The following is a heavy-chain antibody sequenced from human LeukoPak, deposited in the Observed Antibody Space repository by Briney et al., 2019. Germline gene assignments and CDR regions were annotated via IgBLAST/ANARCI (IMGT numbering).Heavy chain of an antibody. Sequence: ASVKVSCKASGFTFTSSAMQWVRQARGQRLEWIGWIVVGSGNTNYAQKFQERVTITRDMSTSTAYMELSSLRFEDTAVYYCAAGAGGNRYYYYGMDVWGQGTTVTVSS. D-gene: IGHD4-23*01. CDR3: AAGAGGNRYYYYGMDV. J-gene: IGHJ6*02. V-gene: IGHV1-58*02. CDR1: GFTFTSSA. CDR2: IVVGSGNT.